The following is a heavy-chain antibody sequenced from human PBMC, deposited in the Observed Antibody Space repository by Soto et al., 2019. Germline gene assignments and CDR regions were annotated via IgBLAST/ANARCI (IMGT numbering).Heavy chain of an antibody. CDR1: GYSFTSYW. D-gene: IGHD3-10*01. CDR2: IYPGDSDT. Sequence: GESLKISCKGSGYSFTSYWIGWVRQMPGKGLEWMGIIYPGDSDTRYSPSFQGQVTISADKSISTAYLQWSSLKASDTAMYYCARDYYGSGSYQNWFDPWGQGTLVTVSS. J-gene: IGHJ5*02. V-gene: IGHV5-51*01. CDR3: ARDYYGSGSYQNWFDP.